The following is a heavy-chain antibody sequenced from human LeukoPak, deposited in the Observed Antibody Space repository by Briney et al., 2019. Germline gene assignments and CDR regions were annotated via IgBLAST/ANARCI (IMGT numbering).Heavy chain of an antibody. Sequence: GGSLRLSCSASGFVFSVYTMYWVRQAPGKGPEYVSTISGSGNGGSIYYADSVKGRFTISRDDSKSIVYLQMNGLRSEDTAVYYCVKDFGRIRGTPDSWGQGTLVTVSS. CDR3: VKDFGRIRGTPDS. CDR1: GFVFSVYT. D-gene: IGHD1-1*01. J-gene: IGHJ4*02. CDR2: ISGSGNGGSI. V-gene: IGHV3-64D*06.